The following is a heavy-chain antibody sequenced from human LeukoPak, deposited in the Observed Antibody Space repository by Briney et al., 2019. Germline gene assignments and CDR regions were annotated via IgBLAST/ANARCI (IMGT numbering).Heavy chain of an antibody. CDR1: DSSFRSHD. Sequence: GGSLTLSCAASDSSFRSHDMSWVRQTSEKGLEWVSSIAADDASFYADSVRGRFTISRDNSKNTLYLQMNSLRAEDTAVYYCAKLALSRDGYPRADYWGQGTLVTVSS. CDR3: AKLALSRDGYPRADY. CDR2: IAADDAS. J-gene: IGHJ4*02. D-gene: IGHD5-24*01. V-gene: IGHV3-23*01.